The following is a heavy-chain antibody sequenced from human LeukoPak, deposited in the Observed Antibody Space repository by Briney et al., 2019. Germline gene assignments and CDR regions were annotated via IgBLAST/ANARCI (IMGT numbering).Heavy chain of an antibody. CDR3: ARAPDSASLAFDI. J-gene: IGHJ3*02. D-gene: IGHD1-14*01. Sequence: GGSLRLSCAASGFTFSSYSMNWVRQAPGKGLEWVSSISSSSTYIYYADSVKGRFTISRDNAKNSLYLQMNSLRAEDTAVYYCARAPDSASLAFDIWGQGTMVTVSS. CDR2: ISSSSTYI. V-gene: IGHV3-21*01. CDR1: GFTFSSYS.